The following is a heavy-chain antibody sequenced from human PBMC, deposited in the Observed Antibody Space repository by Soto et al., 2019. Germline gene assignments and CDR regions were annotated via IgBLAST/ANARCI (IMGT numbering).Heavy chain of an antibody. V-gene: IGHV1-2*04. CDR3: AREGVDTAMALTGYYYYYMDV. J-gene: IGHJ6*03. CDR1: GYTFTGYY. D-gene: IGHD5-18*01. Sequence: ASVKVSCKAPGYTFTGYYRHWVRQAPGQGLEWMGWINPNSGGTNYAQKFQGWVTMSRDTSISTAYMELSRLRSDDTAVYYCAREGVDTAMALTGYYYYYMDVWGKGTTVTVSS. CDR2: INPNSGGT.